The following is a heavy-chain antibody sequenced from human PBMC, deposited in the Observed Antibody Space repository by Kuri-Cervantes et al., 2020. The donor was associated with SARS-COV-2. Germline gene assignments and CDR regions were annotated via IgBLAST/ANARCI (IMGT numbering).Heavy chain of an antibody. D-gene: IGHD3-10*01. CDR2: ISSGSSYI. CDR1: GFTFSSYS. CDR3: ARDRGVRGWYFDY. V-gene: IGHV3-21*01. J-gene: IGHJ4*02. Sequence: GESLKISCAASGFTFSSYSMNWVRQAPGKGLEWVSSISSGSSYIYYADSVKGRFTISRDNAKNSLYLQMNSLRAEDTAVYYCARDRGVRGWYFDYWGQGALVTVSS.